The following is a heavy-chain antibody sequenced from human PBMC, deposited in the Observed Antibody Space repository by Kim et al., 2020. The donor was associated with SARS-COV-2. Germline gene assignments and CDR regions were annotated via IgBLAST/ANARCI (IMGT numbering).Heavy chain of an antibody. D-gene: IGHD4-17*01. V-gene: IGHV1-69*13. Sequence: SVKVSCKASGGTFSSYAISWVRQAPGQGLVWMGGITPIFGPANYAQQFQDRVTITADESSTTAYMELSSLTSEDTAVYYCARNGARPAFFHGLDVWGQWTTVTVSS. J-gene: IGHJ6*02. CDR1: GGTFSSYA. CDR2: ITPIFGPA. CDR3: ARNGARPAFFHGLDV.